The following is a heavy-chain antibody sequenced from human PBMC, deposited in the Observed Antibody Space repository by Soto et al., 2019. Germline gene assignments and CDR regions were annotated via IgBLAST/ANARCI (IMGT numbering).Heavy chain of an antibody. Sequence: QVHLVQSGAEVKKPGASVKVSCKGSGYGFTTYGITWVRQAPGQGLEWMAWISAHNGNTNYAQKPQGRVTVTRDTSTSTGYIELRSLRSDYPAVYSCARGRYGDYWGQGALVSVSS. J-gene: IGHJ4*02. CDR1: GYGFTTYG. CDR2: ISAHNGNT. CDR3: ARGRYGDY. D-gene: IGHD1-1*01. V-gene: IGHV1-18*01.